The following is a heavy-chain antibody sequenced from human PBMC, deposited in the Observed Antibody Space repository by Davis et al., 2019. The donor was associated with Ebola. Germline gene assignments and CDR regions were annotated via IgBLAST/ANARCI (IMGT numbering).Heavy chain of an antibody. Sequence: SETLSLTCAVYGGSFSGYYWSWIRQPPGKGLEWIGEINHSGSTNYSPSLKSRVTISVDTSKNQFSLKLSSVTAADTAVYYCARRGYSYGYRAKFDPWGQGTLVTVSS. CDR2: INHSGST. CDR3: ARRGYSYGYRAKFDP. D-gene: IGHD5-18*01. V-gene: IGHV4-34*01. CDR1: GGSFSGYY. J-gene: IGHJ5*02.